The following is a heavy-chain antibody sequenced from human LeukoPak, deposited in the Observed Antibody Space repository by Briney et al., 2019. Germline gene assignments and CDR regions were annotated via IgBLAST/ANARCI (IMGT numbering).Heavy chain of an antibody. CDR3: ARVTGHSGYDLKY. CDR1: GFLFSASD. J-gene: IGHJ4*02. V-gene: IGHV3-30*01. D-gene: IGHD5-12*01. Sequence: PGRSLRLSCAASGFLFSASDVHWVRQAPGEGLEWVAFISYDGSSKNYAQSVKGRFTISRDNSKNTLYVQMNSLRHEDTAVYYCARVTGHSGYDLKYWGQGALVTVSS. CDR2: ISYDGSSK.